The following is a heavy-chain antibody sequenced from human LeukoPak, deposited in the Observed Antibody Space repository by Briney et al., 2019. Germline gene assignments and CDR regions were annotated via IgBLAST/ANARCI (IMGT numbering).Heavy chain of an antibody. V-gene: IGHV4-34*01. D-gene: IGHD3-10*01. Sequence: SETLSLTCAVYGGSFSGYYWSWIRQPPGKGLEWIGEINHSGSTNYNPSLKSRVTISVDTSKNQFSLKLSSVTAADTAVYYCAREYYYGSGQHHHFDYWGQGTLVTVSS. CDR2: INHSGST. J-gene: IGHJ4*02. CDR1: GGSFSGYY. CDR3: AREYYYGSGQHHHFDY.